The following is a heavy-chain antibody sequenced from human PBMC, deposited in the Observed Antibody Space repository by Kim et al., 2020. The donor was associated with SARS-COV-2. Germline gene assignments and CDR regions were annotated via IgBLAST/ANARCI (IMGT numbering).Heavy chain of an antibody. J-gene: IGHJ4*01. Sequence: GGSLRLSCAASGFTFSSYSMNWVRQAPGKGLEWVSSISSSSSDIYSADSVKGRFNISRDNAKNSLYLQMNSLRAEDTAVYDCARGGQVMDGFLIVVVPAALDYWGKGTLVTVSS. V-gene: IGHV3-21*01. D-gene: IGHD2-2*01. CDR1: GFTFSSYS. CDR3: ARGGQVMDGFLIVVVPAALDY. CDR2: ISSSSSDI.